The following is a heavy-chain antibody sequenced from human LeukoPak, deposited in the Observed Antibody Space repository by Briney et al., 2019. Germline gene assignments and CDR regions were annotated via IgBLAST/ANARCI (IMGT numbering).Heavy chain of an antibody. Sequence: GGSLRLSCAASGFTCSSYAMSWVRQAPGRGLEWVSSLSGTGASTYYADSVKGRFTISRDNSKNTLYLQMNNLRAEDKALYYCAAGPYGGNTPFDYWGQGTLVTISS. CDR1: GFTCSSYA. D-gene: IGHD4-23*01. CDR3: AAGPYGGNTPFDY. CDR2: LSGTGAST. J-gene: IGHJ4*02. V-gene: IGHV3-23*01.